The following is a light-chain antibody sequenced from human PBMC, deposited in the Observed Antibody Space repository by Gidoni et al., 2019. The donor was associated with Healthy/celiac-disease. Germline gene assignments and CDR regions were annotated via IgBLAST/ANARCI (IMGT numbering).Light chain of an antibody. J-gene: IGKJ2*01. CDR2: DAS. V-gene: IGKV1-5*01. CDR1: QSISSW. CDR3: QQYNSYSPGYT. Sequence: DIQMTQSPSTLSASVGDRGTITCRASQSISSWLALDQQKPGKAPKLLIYDASSLESGVPSRFSGSGSGSEFTLTISSLQPDDFATYYCQQYNSYSPGYTFGQGTKLEIK.